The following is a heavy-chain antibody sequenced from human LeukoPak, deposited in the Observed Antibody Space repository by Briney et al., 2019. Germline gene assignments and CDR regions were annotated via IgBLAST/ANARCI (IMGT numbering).Heavy chain of an antibody. CDR2: ISSSSSTI. CDR3: AKDYDILTGYYPTTFDY. J-gene: IGHJ4*02. Sequence: PGGSLRLSCAASGFTFSSYSMNWVRQAPGKGLEWVSYISSSSSTIYYADSVKGRFTISRDNAKNSLYLQMNSLRAEDTAVYYCAKDYDILTGYYPTTFDYWGQGTLVTVSS. V-gene: IGHV3-48*01. D-gene: IGHD3-9*01. CDR1: GFTFSSYS.